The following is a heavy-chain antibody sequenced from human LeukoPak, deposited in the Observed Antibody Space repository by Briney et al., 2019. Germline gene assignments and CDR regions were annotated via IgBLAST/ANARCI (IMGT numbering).Heavy chain of an antibody. Sequence: GGSLRLSCVASGLTVSSYSMNWVRQAPGKGLEWVSYISSSSSTIYYADSVKGRFTISRDNAKNSLYLQMNSLRDEDTAVYYCARDSRGSGGLLPFDYWGQGTLVTVSS. D-gene: IGHD3-16*01. J-gene: IGHJ4*02. CDR1: GLTVSSYS. V-gene: IGHV3-48*02. CDR3: ARDSRGSGGLLPFDY. CDR2: ISSSSSTI.